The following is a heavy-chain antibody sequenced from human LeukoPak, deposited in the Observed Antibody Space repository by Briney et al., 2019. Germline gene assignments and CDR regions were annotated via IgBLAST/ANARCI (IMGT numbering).Heavy chain of an antibody. J-gene: IGHJ4*02. Sequence: ASVKVSCKASGYTFIDYYIHWVRQAPGQGLERMGWINPNSGGTNYAQKFQGRVIMTRDTSINTTFMDLSSLTSDDTAVYYCARGHDNTGYNYFDYWGQGTLVAVSS. V-gene: IGHV1-2*02. CDR2: INPNSGGT. D-gene: IGHD3-9*01. CDR1: GYTFIDYY. CDR3: ARGHDNTGYNYFDY.